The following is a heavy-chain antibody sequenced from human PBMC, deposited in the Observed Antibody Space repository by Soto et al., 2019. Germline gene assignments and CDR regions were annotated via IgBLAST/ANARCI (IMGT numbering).Heavy chain of an antibody. V-gene: IGHV4-59*01. CDR1: GGSISSYY. J-gene: IGHJ4*02. Sequence: SETLSLTCTVSGGSISSYYWSWIRQPPGKGLEWIGYIYYSGSTNYNPSLKSRVTISVDTSKNQFSLKLSSVTAADTAVYYCARVGYSYGTESDYWGQGTLVTVSS. CDR2: IYYSGST. D-gene: IGHD5-18*01. CDR3: ARVGYSYGTESDY.